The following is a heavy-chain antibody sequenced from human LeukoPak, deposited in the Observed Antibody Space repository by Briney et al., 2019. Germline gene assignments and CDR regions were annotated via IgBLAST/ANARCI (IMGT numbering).Heavy chain of an antibody. CDR3: ARDDCSGGSCYFFDY. J-gene: IGHJ4*02. CDR2: IYYSGST. V-gene: IGHV4-59*01. D-gene: IGHD2-15*01. Sequence: SETLSLTCTVSGGSISSYYWSWIRQPPGKGLELIGYIYYSGSTNYNPSLKSRVTISVDKSKNQFSLKLSSVTAADTAVYYCARDDCSGGSCYFFDYWGQGTLVTVSS. CDR1: GGSISSYY.